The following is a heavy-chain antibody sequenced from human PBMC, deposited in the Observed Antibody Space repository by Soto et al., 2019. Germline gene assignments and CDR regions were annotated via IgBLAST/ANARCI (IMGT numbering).Heavy chain of an antibody. CDR2: IIPIFGTA. Sequence: EASVKVSCKASGGTFSSYAISWVRQAPGQGLEWMGGIIPIFGTANYAQKFQGRVTITADESTSTAYTELSSLRSEDTAVYYCARQRFLEWLSSPRNYYYYGMDVWGQGTTVTVSS. J-gene: IGHJ6*02. CDR1: GGTFSSYA. V-gene: IGHV1-69*13. D-gene: IGHD3-3*01. CDR3: ARQRFLEWLSSPRNYYYYGMDV.